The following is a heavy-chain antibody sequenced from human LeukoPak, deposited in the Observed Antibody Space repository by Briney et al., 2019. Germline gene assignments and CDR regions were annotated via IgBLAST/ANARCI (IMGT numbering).Heavy chain of an antibody. CDR1: GFTFSSYG. CDR3: AKDNYYGSSAVIDY. V-gene: IGHV3-30*18. Sequence: GGSLRLSCAASGFTFSSYGMHWVHQAPGKGLEWVAALSHDGNNEFYADSVKGRFTISRDNSKNTLYLQMNSLRAGDTAAFYCAKDNYYGSSAVIDYWGQGTLVTVSS. D-gene: IGHD3-22*01. CDR2: LSHDGNNE. J-gene: IGHJ4*02.